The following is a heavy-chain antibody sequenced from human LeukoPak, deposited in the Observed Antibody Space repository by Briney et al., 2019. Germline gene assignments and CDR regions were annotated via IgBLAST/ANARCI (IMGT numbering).Heavy chain of an antibody. V-gene: IGHV4-59*12. J-gene: IGHJ4*02. Sequence: PSETLSFPCTVSGGSISSYYWSWIRHPPGKGLEWIGYIYYSGSTNYNPFLKYRVTILVDTCLNQFSLTLSSVTAADTAVYYCARGSGGAAAANGREDPFDSWDQETLVSVPP. CDR1: GGSISSYY. CDR3: ARGSGGAAAANGREDPFDS. CDR2: IYYSGST. D-gene: IGHD6-13*01.